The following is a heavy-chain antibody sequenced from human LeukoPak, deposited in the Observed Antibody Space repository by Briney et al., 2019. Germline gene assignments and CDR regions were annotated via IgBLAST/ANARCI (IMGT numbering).Heavy chain of an antibody. J-gene: IGHJ6*03. CDR1: GFTFSSYW. Sequence: GGSLRLSCAASGFTFSSYWMSWVRQAPGKGLEWVANIKQDGSEKYYVDSVKGRFTISRDNAKNSLYLQMNSLRAEDTAVYYCAKPFTAGHYYYYYMDVWGKGTTVTVSS. CDR3: AKPFTAGHYYYYYMDV. CDR2: IKQDGSEK. V-gene: IGHV3-7*01.